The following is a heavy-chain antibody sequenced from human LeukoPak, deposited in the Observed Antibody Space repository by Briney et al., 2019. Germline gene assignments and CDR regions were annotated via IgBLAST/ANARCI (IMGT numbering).Heavy chain of an antibody. CDR1: GYSISSGYY. J-gene: IGHJ3*02. CDR2: IYHSGNT. D-gene: IGHD3-22*01. V-gene: IGHV4-38-2*02. CDR3: AKSNGYGLIDI. Sequence: SETLSLTCTVSGYSISSGYYWGWLRPPPGRGLEWIGSIYHSGNTYYNPSLKSRFTISVDTSKNQFSLQLSSVTAADPAVYYWAKSNGYGLIDIWGQGTMVTVSS.